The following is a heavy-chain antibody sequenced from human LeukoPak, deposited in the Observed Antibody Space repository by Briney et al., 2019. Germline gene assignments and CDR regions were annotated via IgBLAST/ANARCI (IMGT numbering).Heavy chain of an antibody. J-gene: IGHJ4*02. Sequence: SETLSLTCTVSGYSISNAYYWGWIRQPPGKGLEWIGSLYHSGSTYYNPSLKSRVTTSVDTSKNRFSLKLSSVTAADTAVYYCARIAARTRFDYWGQGTLVTVSS. D-gene: IGHD6-6*01. V-gene: IGHV4-38-2*02. CDR2: LYHSGST. CDR3: ARIAARTRFDY. CDR1: GYSISNAYY.